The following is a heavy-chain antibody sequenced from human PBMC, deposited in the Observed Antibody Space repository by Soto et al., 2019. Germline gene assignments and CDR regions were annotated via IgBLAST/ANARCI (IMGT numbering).Heavy chain of an antibody. Sequence: SETLSLTCTVSGGSISSGGYYWSWIRQHPGKGLEWIGYIYYSGSTYYNPSLKSRVTISVDTSKNQFSLKLSSVTAADTAVYYCTGMDYGSGSYLPGYYYYGMDVWGQGTMVTVSS. CDR3: TGMDYGSGSYLPGYYYYGMDV. CDR1: GGSISSGGYY. CDR2: IYYSGST. J-gene: IGHJ6*02. V-gene: IGHV4-31*03. D-gene: IGHD3-10*01.